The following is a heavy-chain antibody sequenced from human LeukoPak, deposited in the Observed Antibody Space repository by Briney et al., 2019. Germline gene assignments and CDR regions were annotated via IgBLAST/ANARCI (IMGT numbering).Heavy chain of an antibody. Sequence: GGSLRLSCAASGFTLSSYWMHWVRQAPGKGLVWVSRINSDGSSTNYADSVKGRFTISRDNAKNTLYLQMNSLRVEDTAVYYCARDNYYYYYMDVWGKGTTVTVSS. CDR2: INSDGSST. CDR3: ARDNYYYYYMDV. V-gene: IGHV3-74*01. J-gene: IGHJ6*03. CDR1: GFTLSSYW.